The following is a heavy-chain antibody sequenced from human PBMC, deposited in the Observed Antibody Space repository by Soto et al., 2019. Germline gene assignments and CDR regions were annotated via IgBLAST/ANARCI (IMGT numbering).Heavy chain of an antibody. Sequence: ASVKVSCKVSGYTLTELSMHWVRQAPGKGLEWMGGFDPEDGETIYAQKFQGRVTMTEDTSTDTAYMELSSLRSEDTAVYYCATYRIYSYGYWRYLGYRGQGTPVTVSS. J-gene: IGHJ4*02. V-gene: IGHV1-24*01. D-gene: IGHD5-18*01. CDR2: FDPEDGET. CDR3: ATYRIYSYGYWRYLGY. CDR1: GYTLTELS.